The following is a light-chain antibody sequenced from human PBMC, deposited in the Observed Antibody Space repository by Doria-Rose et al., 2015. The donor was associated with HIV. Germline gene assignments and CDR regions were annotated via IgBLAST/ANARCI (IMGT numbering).Light chain of an antibody. Sequence: TQSPGTLSLSPGERVTLSCRASQSFSSTYLAWYQQTPGQAPSLLIYDGSTRATGIPDRFSASGSGTDFTLTINRLEPEDFALYYCHQYGTSWTFGQGTKVEI. CDR1: QSFSSTY. J-gene: IGKJ1*01. V-gene: IGKV3-20*01. CDR2: DGS. CDR3: HQYGTSWT.